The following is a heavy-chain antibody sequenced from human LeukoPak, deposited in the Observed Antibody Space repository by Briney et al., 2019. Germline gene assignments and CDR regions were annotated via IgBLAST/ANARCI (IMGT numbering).Heavy chain of an antibody. J-gene: IGHJ4*02. CDR3: ARDYGSGSLTVLGAFFDY. CDR2: ISGSGGST. CDR1: GFTFSSYA. Sequence: SGGSLRLSCAASGFTFSSYAMSWVRQAPGKGLEWVSVISGSGGSTYYADSVKGRFTISRDNSKNTLYLQMNSLRAEDTAVFYCARDYGSGSLTVLGAFFDYWGQGTLVTVSS. D-gene: IGHD3-10*01. V-gene: IGHV3-23*01.